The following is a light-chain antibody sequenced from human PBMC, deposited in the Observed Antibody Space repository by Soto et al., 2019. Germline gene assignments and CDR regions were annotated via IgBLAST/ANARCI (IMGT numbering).Light chain of an antibody. CDR1: QGINTF. Sequence: IQLTQSPSSLSASVGDRVTITCRASQGINTFLAWYQQKPGKAPKLLIYAASTLQSGVPSRFSGSGSGTEFTLTISSLQPDDFATYYCQHYNSYSQAFGQGTKVDTK. J-gene: IGKJ1*01. CDR3: QHYNSYSQA. V-gene: IGKV1-9*01. CDR2: AAS.